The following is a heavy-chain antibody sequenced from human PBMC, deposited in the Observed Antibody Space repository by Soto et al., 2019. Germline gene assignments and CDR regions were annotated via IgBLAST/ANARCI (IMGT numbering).Heavy chain of an antibody. V-gene: IGHV4-59*01. CDR3: ARDDNEGGYYYYGMDV. CDR2: IYYSGST. D-gene: IGHD2-8*01. Sequence: SETLSLTCTVSGGSISSYYWSWIRQPPGKGLEWIGYIYYSGSTNYNPSLKSRVTISVDTSNNQFSLKLSPVTAADTAVYYCARDDNEGGYYYYGMDVWGQGTAVTVSS. J-gene: IGHJ6*02. CDR1: GGSISSYY.